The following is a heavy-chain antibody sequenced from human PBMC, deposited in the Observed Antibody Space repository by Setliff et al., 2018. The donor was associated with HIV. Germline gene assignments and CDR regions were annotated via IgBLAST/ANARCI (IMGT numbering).Heavy chain of an antibody. CDR1: GYSISSGHY. Sequence: PSETLSLTCAVSGYSISSGHYWSWIRQPPGKGLEWIGYIHYSGSSNYNPSLKSRVSISVDTSKKQVSLKLNSVTAADTAVYYCARGLTIFGVATPGIYSFMDVWGKGTTVTVSS. D-gene: IGHD3-3*01. V-gene: IGHV4-61*01. CDR2: IHYSGSS. J-gene: IGHJ6*03. CDR3: ARGLTIFGVATPGIYSFMDV.